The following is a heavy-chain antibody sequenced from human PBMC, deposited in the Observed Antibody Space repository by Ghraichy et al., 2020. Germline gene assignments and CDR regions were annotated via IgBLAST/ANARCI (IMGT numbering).Heavy chain of an antibody. CDR2: IYWDDDK. CDR3: AHMSNYDFVGGYHRYTYYFDY. Sequence: SGPTLVKPTQTLTLTCTFSGFSLNTSGVGVAWIRQPPGKPLEWLAVIYWDDDKRYSPSLKTKITIAKDTSKNQVVLSLTNMGPVDTATYFCAHMSNYDFVGGYHRYTYYFDYWSQGTLVTVSS. V-gene: IGHV2-5*02. D-gene: IGHD3-16*02. CDR1: GFSLNTSGVG. J-gene: IGHJ4*02.